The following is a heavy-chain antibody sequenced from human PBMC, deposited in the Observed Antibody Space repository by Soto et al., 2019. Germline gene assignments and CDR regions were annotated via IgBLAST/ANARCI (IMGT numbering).Heavy chain of an antibody. CDR3: ARERNTVVTHAFDI. J-gene: IGHJ3*02. V-gene: IGHV3-66*01. CDR1: GFTVSSNY. D-gene: IGHD2-21*02. CDR2: IYSDCST. Sequence: GGSLRLSCAASGFTVSSNYMSWVRKAPGKGLEWVSVIYSDCSTDYTDSVKGRFTIARDNSKNTLYLQMNRLRDEETAVYYFARERNTVVTHAFDIWGQGTMVTVSS.